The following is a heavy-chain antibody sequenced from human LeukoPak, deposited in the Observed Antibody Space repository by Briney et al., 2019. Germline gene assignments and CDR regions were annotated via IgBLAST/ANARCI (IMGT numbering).Heavy chain of an antibody. CDR2: TYASGTT. V-gene: IGHV4-30-2*01. D-gene: IGHD6-19*01. Sequence: SETLSLTCNVSGGSISSGGYYWTWIRQPPGKGLELIRFTYASGTTYYNPSLKKRVTISVHGSKNQFSLNLSSATAADTAVYYCARGSGWYAYWGQGTLVTVSS. CDR3: ARGSGWYAY. CDR1: GGSISSGGYY. J-gene: IGHJ4*02.